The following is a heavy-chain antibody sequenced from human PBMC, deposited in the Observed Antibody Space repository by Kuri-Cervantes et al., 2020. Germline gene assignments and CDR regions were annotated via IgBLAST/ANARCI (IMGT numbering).Heavy chain of an antibody. CDR1: GYSFTSYW. D-gene: IGHD3-22*01. V-gene: IGHV5-51*01. CDR2: IYPGDSDT. Sequence: GGSLRLSWQGSGYSFTSYWIGWVRQMPGKGLEWMGIIYPGDSDTRYSPSFQGQVTISADKSISTAYLQWSSLKASDTAMYYCARRSGYYDSTYYFDYWGQGTLVTVSS. J-gene: IGHJ4*02. CDR3: ARRSGYYDSTYYFDY.